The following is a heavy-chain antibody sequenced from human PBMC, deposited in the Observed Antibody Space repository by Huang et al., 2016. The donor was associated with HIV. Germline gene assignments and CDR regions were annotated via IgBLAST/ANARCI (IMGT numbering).Heavy chain of an antibody. D-gene: IGHD6-13*01. Sequence: QLQLQESGPGQVKPSETLSLTCTVSGDFISSTNDYWGWIRQSPGKGLEWVGSVYHSGSAYYNPSLKGRVALSVDTSRNQFSLRLNSVTAADTAVYYCASQHIGAAATWFWGRGTQVAVSS. CDR2: VYHSGSA. J-gene: IGHJ4*02. V-gene: IGHV4-39*01. CDR3: ASQHIGAAATWF. CDR1: GDFISSTNDY.